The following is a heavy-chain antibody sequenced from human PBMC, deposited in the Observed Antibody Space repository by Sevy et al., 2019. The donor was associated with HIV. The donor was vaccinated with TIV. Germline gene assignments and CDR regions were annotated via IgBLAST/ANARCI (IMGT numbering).Heavy chain of an antibody. V-gene: IGHV1-2*02. CDR3: ARGGVIFGGGGGLDV. D-gene: IGHD3-3*01. CDR2: INPNSDDT. Sequence: ASVKVSCKASESTFTAYYIHWLRQAPGQGLEWMGWINPNSDDTNYAQKFQGRVSMAADTSISTAYMDLSRRRFDDTAVYYCARGGVIFGGGGGLDVWGQGTTVTVSS. CDR1: ESTFTAYY. J-gene: IGHJ6*02.